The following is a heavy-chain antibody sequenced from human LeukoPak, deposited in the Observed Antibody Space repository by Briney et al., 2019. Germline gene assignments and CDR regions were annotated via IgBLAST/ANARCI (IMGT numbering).Heavy chain of an antibody. CDR3: ARVGIALASPFDY. V-gene: IGHV3-11*01. CDR1: GFTFSDYY. CDR2: MSSRGYPI. J-gene: IGHJ4*02. D-gene: IGHD1-1*01. Sequence: GGSLKLSCLASGFTFSDYYMSWVRQAPGKGLEWISYMSSRGYPIYYADSVKGRFTISRDNVKQTMYLQMHTLRDDDTAVYFCARVGIALASPFDYWGLGTLVAVSS.